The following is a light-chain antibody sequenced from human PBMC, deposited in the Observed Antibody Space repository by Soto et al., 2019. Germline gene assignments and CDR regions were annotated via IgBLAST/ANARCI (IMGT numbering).Light chain of an antibody. CDR1: QTIKTY. Sequence: DIQMTQSPLSLSASVGDKVNITCRASQTIKTYLNWYQQKPGKAPKLLLYAASTLQAGVPSRFSGSGSGTEFTVTIASLQPEDFGTYYCQQSYETPPAFDGGTKVDIK. J-gene: IGKJ4*01. V-gene: IGKV1-39*01. CDR2: AAS. CDR3: QQSYETPPA.